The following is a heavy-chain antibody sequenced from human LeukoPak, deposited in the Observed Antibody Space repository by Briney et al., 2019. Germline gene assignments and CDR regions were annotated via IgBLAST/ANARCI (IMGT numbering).Heavy chain of an antibody. Sequence: SETLSLTCTVSGGSISSYYWSWIRQPPGKGLEWIGYIYYSGSTNYNPSLKSRVTISVDTPKNQFSLKLSSVTAADTAVYYCARGTGDTQVDYWGQGTLVTVSS. CDR2: IYYSGST. J-gene: IGHJ4*02. V-gene: IGHV4-59*01. CDR3: ARGTGDTQVDY. CDR1: GGSISSYY.